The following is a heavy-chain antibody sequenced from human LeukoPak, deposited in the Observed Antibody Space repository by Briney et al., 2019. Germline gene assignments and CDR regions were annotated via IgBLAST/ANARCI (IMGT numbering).Heavy chain of an antibody. CDR1: GGTSSSYA. CDR2: IIPIFGTA. V-gene: IGHV1-69*05. J-gene: IGHJ5*02. D-gene: IGHD3-9*01. CDR3: ANTGYDILTGYFGSWFDP. Sequence: SVKVSCKASGGTSSSYAISWVRQAPGQGLEWMGGIIPIFGTANYAQKFQGRVTITTDESTSTAYMELSSLRSEDTAVYYCANTGYDILTGYFGSWFDPWGQGTLVTVSS.